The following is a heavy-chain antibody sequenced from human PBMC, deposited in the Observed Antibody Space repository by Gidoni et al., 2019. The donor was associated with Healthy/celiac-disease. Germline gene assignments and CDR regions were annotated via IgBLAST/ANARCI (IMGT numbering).Heavy chain of an antibody. J-gene: IGHJ4*02. Sequence: EVQLVESGGGLVQPGGYLRLSCAASGFTFSSYSMNWVRQAPGKGLEWVSYISSSSSTIYYADSVKGRFTISRDNAKNSLYLQMNSLRAEDTAVYYCARDNYDYVWGSYRYSYWGQGTLVTVSS. CDR2: ISSSSSTI. CDR1: GFTFSSYS. CDR3: ARDNYDYVWGSYRYSY. D-gene: IGHD3-16*02. V-gene: IGHV3-48*01.